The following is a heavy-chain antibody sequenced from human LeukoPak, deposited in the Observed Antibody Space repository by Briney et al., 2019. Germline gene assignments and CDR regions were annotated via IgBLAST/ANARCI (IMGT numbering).Heavy chain of an antibody. J-gene: IGHJ4*02. Sequence: GRSLRLSCAASGFTFDDYAMHWVRQAPGKGLEWVSGISWNSGSIGYADSVEGRFTISRDNAKNSLYLQMNSLRAEDTALYYCAKDKTYYYDSSGYYEDWGQGTLVTVSS. CDR1: GFTFDDYA. V-gene: IGHV3-9*01. CDR3: AKDKTYYYDSSGYYED. CDR2: ISWNSGSI. D-gene: IGHD3-22*01.